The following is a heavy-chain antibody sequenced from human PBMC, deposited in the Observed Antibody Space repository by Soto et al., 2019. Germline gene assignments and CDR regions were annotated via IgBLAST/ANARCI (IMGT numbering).Heavy chain of an antibody. J-gene: IGHJ4*01. CDR1: GDSVSSNSAG. CDR2: TYYRSKWYY. CDR3: ARGEQYSGRIFDY. Sequence: SQTLSLTCAITGDSVSSNSAGWSWVRQSPSRGLEWLGRTYYRSKWYYEYAVSVRGRITINPDISKNQYSLQLNSVTPEDTAVYFCARGEQYSGRIFDYWGQRTLVTVSS. V-gene: IGHV6-1*01. D-gene: IGHD1-26*01.